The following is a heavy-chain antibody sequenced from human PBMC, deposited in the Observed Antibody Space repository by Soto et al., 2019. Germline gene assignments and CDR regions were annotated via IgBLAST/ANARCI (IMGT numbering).Heavy chain of an antibody. CDR3: AKDADFDTRNLNH. D-gene: IGHD3-22*01. J-gene: IGHJ5*02. CDR1: GFPFSRYE. CDR2: ISHDGSNK. Sequence: LRLSCAASGFPFSRYEIHWVRQVPGRGLEWVALISHDGSNKYYVDSVKGRFIISRDNSKNTVYLQMNSLRTEDTALYYCAKDADFDTRNLNHWGQGTMVTVYS. V-gene: IGHV3-30*18.